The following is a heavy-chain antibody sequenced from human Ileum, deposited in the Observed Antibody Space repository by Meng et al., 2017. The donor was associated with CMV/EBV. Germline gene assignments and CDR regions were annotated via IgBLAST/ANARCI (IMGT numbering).Heavy chain of an antibody. D-gene: IGHD3-10*02. CDR1: GYTFSGYY. CDR3: ARGAPPDVPLGNDAFDI. V-gene: IGHV1-2*02. Sequence: ASVKVSCKASGYTFSGYYIHWVRQAPGQGLEWMGWTNPNSGGTHYAQKFQGRVTMTRDTSITTAYMELSRLTSDDTAVYYCARGAPPDVPLGNDAFDIWGQGTMVTVSS. J-gene: IGHJ3*02. CDR2: TNPNSGGT.